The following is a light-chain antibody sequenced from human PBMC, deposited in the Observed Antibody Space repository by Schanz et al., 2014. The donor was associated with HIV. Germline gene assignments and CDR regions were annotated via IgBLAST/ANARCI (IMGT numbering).Light chain of an antibody. CDR1: QSVDSY. J-gene: IGKJ1*01. CDR2: GAS. V-gene: IGKV3D-15*01. CDR3: QQYDNWPRT. Sequence: EIVMTQSPATLSVSPGERATLSCRASQSVDSYLAWYQLKPGQAPRLLIYGASSRATGIPDRFSGSGSGTEFTLTISSLQSEDFAVYYCQQYDNWPRTFGQGTKVQIK.